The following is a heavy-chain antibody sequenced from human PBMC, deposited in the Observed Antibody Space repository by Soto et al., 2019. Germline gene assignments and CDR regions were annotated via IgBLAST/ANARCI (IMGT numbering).Heavy chain of an antibody. CDR1: GFTFSSYA. J-gene: IGHJ4*02. CDR2: ISGSGGST. V-gene: IGHV3-23*01. CDR3: AKDLSGFGELYY. D-gene: IGHD3-10*01. Sequence: GGSLRLSCAVSGFTFSSYAMSWVRQAPGKGLEWVSAISGSGGSTYYADSVKGRFTISRDNSKNTLYLQMNSLRAEDTAVYYCAKDLSGFGELYYWGQGTLVTVSS.